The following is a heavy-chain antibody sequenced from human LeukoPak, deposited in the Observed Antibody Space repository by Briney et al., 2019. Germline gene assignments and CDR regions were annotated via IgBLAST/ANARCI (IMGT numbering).Heavy chain of an antibody. V-gene: IGHV3-23*01. CDR3: ARDGSWGWAQYDY. D-gene: IGHD5-24*01. J-gene: IGHJ4*02. Sequence: GGSLRLSCAVSGFTFSSHGMGWVRQAPGKGLEWVAGITDNGGDRNYADSVKGRFTISRDNSKSTLDLQMNSLRAEDTALYYCARDGSWGWAQYDYWGQGVLAIVSS. CDR2: ITDNGGDR. CDR1: GFTFSSHG.